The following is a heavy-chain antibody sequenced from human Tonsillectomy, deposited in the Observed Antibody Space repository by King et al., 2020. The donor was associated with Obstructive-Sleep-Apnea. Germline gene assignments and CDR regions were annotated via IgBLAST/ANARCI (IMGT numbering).Heavy chain of an antibody. CDR3: TKDHYSSGYYLNYYGMDV. CDR1: GFIFDDYT. CDR2: ISRDGGST. D-gene: IGHD6-19*01. Sequence: VQLVESGGGVVQPGGSLRLSCAASGFIFDDYTMLWVRHAPGKGLEWVSLISRDGGSTHYADSVKGRFTISRDNSKNSLYLQMNSLRTEDTALYYCTKDHYSSGYYLNYYGMDVWGQGTTVTISS. V-gene: IGHV3-43*01. J-gene: IGHJ6*02.